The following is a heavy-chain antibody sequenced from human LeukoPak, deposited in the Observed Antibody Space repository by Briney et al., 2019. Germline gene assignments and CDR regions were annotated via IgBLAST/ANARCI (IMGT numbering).Heavy chain of an antibody. V-gene: IGHV3-23*01. CDR1: GFTFSTYA. D-gene: IGHD5-24*01. Sequence: PGGSLRLSCAASGFTFSTYAMSRVRQAPGKGLEWVSVISGSGSSTYYADYVKGRLTISRDNSNNTLYLQMNSLRAEDTAVYYCAKEMATIRAFDFWGQGTMVTVSS. CDR3: AKEMATIRAFDF. CDR2: ISGSGSST. J-gene: IGHJ3*01.